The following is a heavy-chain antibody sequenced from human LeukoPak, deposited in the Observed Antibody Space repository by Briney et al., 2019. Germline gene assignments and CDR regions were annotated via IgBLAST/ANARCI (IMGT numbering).Heavy chain of an antibody. V-gene: IGHV1-2*02. CDR3: ARDLHIAARPSLFDY. Sequence: ASAKVSCKASGYTFTGYYMHWVRQAPGQGLEWMGWINPNSGGTNYAQKFQGRVTMTRDTSISTAYMELSRLRSDDTAVYYCARDLHIAARPSLFDYWGQGTLVTVSS. D-gene: IGHD6-6*01. CDR1: GYTFTGYY. CDR2: INPNSGGT. J-gene: IGHJ4*02.